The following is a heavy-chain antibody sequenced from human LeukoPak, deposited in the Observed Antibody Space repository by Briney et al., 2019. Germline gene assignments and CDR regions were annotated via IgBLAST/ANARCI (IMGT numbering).Heavy chain of an antibody. V-gene: IGHV3-23*01. J-gene: IGHJ4*02. CDR3: AKGSGIAVAGPGDRTNEYDY. CDR1: GFTFSSYA. D-gene: IGHD6-19*01. CDR2: ISGSGGST. Sequence: GGSLRLSCAASGFTFSSYAMSWVRQAPGKGLEWVSAISGSGGSTYYADSVKGRFTISRDNSKNTLYLQMNSLRAEDTAVYYCAKGSGIAVAGPGDRTNEYDYWGQGTLVTVSS.